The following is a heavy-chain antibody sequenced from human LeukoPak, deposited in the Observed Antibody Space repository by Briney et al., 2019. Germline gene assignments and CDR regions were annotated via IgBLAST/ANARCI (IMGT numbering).Heavy chain of an antibody. D-gene: IGHD5-12*01. V-gene: IGHV1-8*03. CDR2: MNPNSGNT. Sequence: ASVKVPCKASGYTFTSYDINWVRQAPGQGLEWMGWMNPNSGNTGYAQKFQGRVTITRNTSISTAYMELSSLRSEDTAVYCCAGYSSGYDFDCWGQGTLVTVSS. CDR1: GYTFTSYD. J-gene: IGHJ5*01. CDR3: AGYSSGYDFDC.